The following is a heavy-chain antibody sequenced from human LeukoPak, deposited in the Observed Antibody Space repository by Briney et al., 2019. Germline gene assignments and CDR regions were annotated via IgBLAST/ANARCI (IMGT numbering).Heavy chain of an antibody. Sequence: GGSLRLSCAASGFTFSSYWMHWVRQAPGKGLVWVSRINSDGSSTSYADSVKGRFTISRDNAKNSLYLQMNSLRAEDMALYYCAKGLVEMATILAFDIWGQGTMVTVSS. CDR3: AKGLVEMATILAFDI. V-gene: IGHV3-74*01. CDR2: INSDGSST. CDR1: GFTFSSYW. J-gene: IGHJ3*02. D-gene: IGHD5-24*01.